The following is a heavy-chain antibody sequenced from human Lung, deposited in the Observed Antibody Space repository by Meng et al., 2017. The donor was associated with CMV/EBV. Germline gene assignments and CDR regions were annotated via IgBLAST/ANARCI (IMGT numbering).Heavy chain of an antibody. CDR1: RYTFTSSS. Sequence: QVQLVQSRSELKKPGESVKVSCQAARYTFTSSSMNWVRPAPGQGLEWMGWININTGNPTYAQGFTGRFVFSLDTSVSTAYLQIDSLKADDTAVYYCARGNGWRFDYWGQGTLVTVSS. V-gene: IGHV7-4-1*01. J-gene: IGHJ4*02. CDR2: ININTGNP. D-gene: IGHD6-19*01. CDR3: ARGNGWRFDY.